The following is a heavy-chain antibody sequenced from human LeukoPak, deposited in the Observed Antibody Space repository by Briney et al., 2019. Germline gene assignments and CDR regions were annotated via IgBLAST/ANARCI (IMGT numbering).Heavy chain of an antibody. J-gene: IGHJ5*02. CDR3: ASESGYYDILTGYVNWFDP. D-gene: IGHD3-9*01. CDR1: GFTLSGYE. Sequence: GGSLRLSCAASGFTLSGYEMNWVRQAPGKGLEWVSYISTGGTIIYYADSVKGRFTISRDNAKNSLYLQMNSLRAEDTAVYYCASESGYYDILTGYVNWFDPWGQGTLVTVSS. V-gene: IGHV3-48*03. CDR2: ISTGGTII.